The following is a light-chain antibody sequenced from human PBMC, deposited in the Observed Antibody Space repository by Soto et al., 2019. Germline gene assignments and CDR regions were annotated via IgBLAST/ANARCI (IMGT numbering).Light chain of an antibody. Sequence: DIQMTQSPSTLSASVGDRVTITCRASQSISSWLAWYQQKPGKAPKLLIYDASSLESGVPSRFSGSGSGTKFPLTISSLQPDDFATYYCQQYNSYSWTFGQGTKVEIK. CDR3: QQYNSYSWT. V-gene: IGKV1-5*01. CDR2: DAS. J-gene: IGKJ1*01. CDR1: QSISSW.